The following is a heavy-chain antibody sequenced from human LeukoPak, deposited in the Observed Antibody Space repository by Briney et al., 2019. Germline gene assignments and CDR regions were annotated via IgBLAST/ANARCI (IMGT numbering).Heavy chain of an antibody. D-gene: IGHD3-16*01. CDR2: ISYDGSTK. Sequence: PGGSLRLSCAASGLTLSRYGMHWVRQAPSKGLEWVAVISYDGSTKNYADSVKDRFTISRDNSENTLYLQMSSLRAEDTAVYYCAGVPNVREGEWFDPWGQGTLVTVSS. CDR1: GLTLSRYG. CDR3: AGVPNVREGEWFDP. J-gene: IGHJ5*02. V-gene: IGHV3-30*03.